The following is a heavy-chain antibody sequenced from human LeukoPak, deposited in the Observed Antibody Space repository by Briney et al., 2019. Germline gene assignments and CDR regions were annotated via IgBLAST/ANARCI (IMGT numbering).Heavy chain of an antibody. CDR1: SGSIGSSSNY. Sequence: SETLSLTCTVSSGSIGSSSNYWGWIRQAPGKGLEWIGNVYYSGSTFYNPSLKSRVTISVDTSKNQFSLKLRSVAAADTAIYYCARASFNVVFGNWFDPWGQGTLVTVSS. D-gene: IGHD2-8*01. CDR3: ARASFNVVFGNWFDP. J-gene: IGHJ5*02. V-gene: IGHV4-39*01. CDR2: VYYSGST.